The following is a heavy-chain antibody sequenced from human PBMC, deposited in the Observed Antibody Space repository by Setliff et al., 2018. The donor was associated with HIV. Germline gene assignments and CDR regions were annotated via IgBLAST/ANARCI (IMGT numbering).Heavy chain of an antibody. CDR2: INHSGTT. CDR1: GGSFSGYY. Sequence: PSETLSLTCAVYGGSFSGYYWSWIRQPPGKGLEWIGEINHSGTTNSNPSLKRRVTISVDTSKSQFSLRLSSVTAADTAVYYCARPRLWRDAFDIWGQGAMVTVSS. CDR3: ARPRLWRDAFDI. V-gene: IGHV4-34*01. D-gene: IGHD1-1*01. J-gene: IGHJ3*02.